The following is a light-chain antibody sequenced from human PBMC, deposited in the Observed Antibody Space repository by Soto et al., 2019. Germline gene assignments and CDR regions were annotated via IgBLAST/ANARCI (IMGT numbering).Light chain of an antibody. CDR3: QQCSNWPPLYT. Sequence: EIVLTQSPATLSLSPGERATLSCRASQSVGSYLAWYQQKPGQAPRLLMYDGSKRATGIPARFSGSGSGTDFTLTISSLEPEDFAVYDCQQCSNWPPLYTFGQGTKLEIK. J-gene: IGKJ2*01. CDR2: DGS. V-gene: IGKV3-11*01. CDR1: QSVGSY.